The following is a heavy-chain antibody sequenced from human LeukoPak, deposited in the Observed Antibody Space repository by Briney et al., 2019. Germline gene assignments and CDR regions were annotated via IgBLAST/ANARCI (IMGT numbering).Heavy chain of an antibody. CDR2: ISYDGSNK. Sequence: GGSLRLSCAASGFTFSSYAMHWVRQAPGKGLEWVAVISYDGSNKYYADSVKGRFTISRDNSKNTLYLQMNSLRAEDTAVYYCAKARSSGGSCSNYWGQGTLVTVSS. CDR3: AKARSSGGSCSNY. V-gene: IGHV3-30-3*01. D-gene: IGHD2-15*01. CDR1: GFTFSSYA. J-gene: IGHJ4*02.